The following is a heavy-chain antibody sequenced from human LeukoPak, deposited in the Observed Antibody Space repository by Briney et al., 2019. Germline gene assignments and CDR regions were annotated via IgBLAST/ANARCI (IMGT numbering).Heavy chain of an antibody. CDR3: ARDNYYDSSGYYENDAFDI. V-gene: IGHV3-21*01. CDR1: GFTFNTYT. J-gene: IGHJ3*02. Sequence: GGSLRLSCAASGFTFNTYTMNWVRQAPGKGLEWVSSITASSTAIYSADSVKGRFTISRDNAKNFLYLQMNSLRAEDTAVYYCARDNYYDSSGYYENDAFDIWGQGTMVTVSS. D-gene: IGHD3-22*01. CDR2: ITASSTAI.